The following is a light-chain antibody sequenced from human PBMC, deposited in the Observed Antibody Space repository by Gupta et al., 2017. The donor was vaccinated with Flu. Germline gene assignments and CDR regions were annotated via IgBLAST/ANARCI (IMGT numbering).Light chain of an antibody. V-gene: IGKV3-11*01. J-gene: IGKJ2*02. CDR3: QQCSNWRWT. CDR2: DAS. CDR1: QIVSTY. Sequence: PATPFLSAGDRATLSCRASQIVSTYLAWYQQKPGQAPRLLIDDASNRATGIPARFSGSGSGTDFTLTISSLEPEDFAVYYCQQCSNWRWTFGPGTKVEIK.